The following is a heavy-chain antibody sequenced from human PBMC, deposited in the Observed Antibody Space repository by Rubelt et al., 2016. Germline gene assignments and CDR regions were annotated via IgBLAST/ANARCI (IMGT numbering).Heavy chain of an antibody. CDR3: ARGVRIAARPNYFDY. D-gene: IGHD6-6*01. Sequence: VHLQESGPGLVRPSETLSLTCTVSRDSISSYYWSWIRQPPGKGLEWIGYIYYSGSTNYNPSLKSRVTITVDTSKNKFSLKLSSVTAAETAVYYWARGVRIAARPNYFDYWGQGTLVTVSS. CDR2: IYYSGST. J-gene: IGHJ4*02. CDR1: RDSISSYY. V-gene: IGHV4-59*01.